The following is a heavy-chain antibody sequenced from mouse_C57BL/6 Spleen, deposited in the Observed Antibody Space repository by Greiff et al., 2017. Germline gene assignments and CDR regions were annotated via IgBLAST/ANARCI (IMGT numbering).Heavy chain of an antibody. V-gene: IGHV10-1*01. CDR1: GFSFNTYA. CDR3: VRHGDYDEYFDV. J-gene: IGHJ1*03. CDR2: IRSKSNNYAT. D-gene: IGHD2-4*01. Sequence: EVMLVESGGGLVQPKGSLKLSCAASGFSFNTYAMNWVRPAPGKGLEWVARIRSKSNNYATYYADSVKDRFTISRDDSESMLYLQMNNLKTEDTAMYYCVRHGDYDEYFDVWGTGTTVTVSS.